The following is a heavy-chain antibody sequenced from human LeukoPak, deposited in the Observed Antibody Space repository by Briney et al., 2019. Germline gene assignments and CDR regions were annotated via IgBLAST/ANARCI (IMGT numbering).Heavy chain of an antibody. CDR1: GGSISGYY. Sequence: PSETLSLTCTVSGGSISGYYWSWIRQPPGKGLEWIGEINHSGSTNYNPSLKSRVTISVDTSKNQFSLKLSSVTAADTAVYYCARGGKYCSSTSCSVYYYYGMDVWGQGTTVTVS. V-gene: IGHV4-34*01. D-gene: IGHD2-2*01. CDR2: INHSGST. CDR3: ARGGKYCSSTSCSVYYYYGMDV. J-gene: IGHJ6*02.